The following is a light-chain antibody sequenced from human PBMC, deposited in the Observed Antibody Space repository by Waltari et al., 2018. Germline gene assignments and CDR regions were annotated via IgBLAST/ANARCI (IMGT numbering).Light chain of an antibody. Sequence: DIVMTQSPDSLAVSLGERATINCKSSQSVLYTSNNKNYLAWYQQKSGQPPKLRIYWASTRESGVPDRFSGSGSGTDFTLTISSLQAEDVAVYYCQQYYSPPLTFGGGTKVEIK. CDR3: QQYYSPPLT. J-gene: IGKJ4*01. CDR2: WAS. V-gene: IGKV4-1*01. CDR1: QSVLYTSNNKNY.